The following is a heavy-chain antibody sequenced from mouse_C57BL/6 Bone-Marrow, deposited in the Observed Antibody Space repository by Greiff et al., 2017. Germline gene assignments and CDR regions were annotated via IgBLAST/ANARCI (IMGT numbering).Heavy chain of an antibody. CDR2: IYPRSGNT. CDR3: ASADYGAWFSY. Sequence: QVQLQQSGAELARPGASVKLSCKASGYTFTSYGISWVKQRTGQGLEWIGEIYPRSGNTYYNEKFKGKATLTADKSSSTAYMELRSLTSEDSAVYFCASADYGAWFSYWGQGTLVTVSA. V-gene: IGHV1-81*01. D-gene: IGHD1-1*02. J-gene: IGHJ3*01. CDR1: GYTFTSYG.